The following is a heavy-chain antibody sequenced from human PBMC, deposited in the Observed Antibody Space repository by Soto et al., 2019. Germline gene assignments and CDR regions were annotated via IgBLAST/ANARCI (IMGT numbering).Heavy chain of an antibody. D-gene: IGHD1-26*01. CDR1: GFTFSSYA. CDR3: AKDSLGATLPEYFQH. J-gene: IGHJ1*01. CDR2: ISGSGGST. Sequence: EVQLLESGGGLVQPGGSLRLSCAASGFTFSSYAMSWVRQAPGEGLEWVSAISGSGGSTYYADSVKGRFTISRDNSKNTLYLQMNSLRAEDTAVYYCAKDSLGATLPEYFQHWGQGTLVTVSS. V-gene: IGHV3-23*01.